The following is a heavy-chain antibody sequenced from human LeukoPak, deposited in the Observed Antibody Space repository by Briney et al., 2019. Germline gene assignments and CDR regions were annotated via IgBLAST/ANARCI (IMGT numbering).Heavy chain of an antibody. CDR3: ARHASVSGNWPRPLDY. D-gene: IGHD3-3*01. V-gene: IGHV4-39*01. CDR2: IYYSGST. J-gene: IGHJ4*02. Sequence: SETLSLTCTVSGGSISSSSYYWGWVRQPPGKGLEWIANIYYSGSTYYSPSLRSRVTISVDTSKNLFSLKLTSVTAADTAVYYCARHASVSGNWPRPLDYWGQGSLVTVSS. CDR1: GGSISSSSYY.